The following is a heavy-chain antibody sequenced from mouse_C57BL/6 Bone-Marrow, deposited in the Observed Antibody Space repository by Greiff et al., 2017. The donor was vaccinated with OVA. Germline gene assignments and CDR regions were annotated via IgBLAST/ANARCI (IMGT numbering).Heavy chain of an antibody. J-gene: IGHJ4*01. CDR3: ARKGTTVVPYYAMDY. CDR2: IWSGGST. D-gene: IGHD1-1*01. V-gene: IGHV2-2*01. CDR1: GFSLTSYG. Sequence: VQRVESGPGLVQPSQSLSITCTVSGFSLTSYGVHWVRQSPGKGLEWLGVIWSGGSTDYNAAFISRLSISKDNSKSQVFFKMNSLQADDTAIYYCARKGTTVVPYYAMDYWGQGTSVTVSS.